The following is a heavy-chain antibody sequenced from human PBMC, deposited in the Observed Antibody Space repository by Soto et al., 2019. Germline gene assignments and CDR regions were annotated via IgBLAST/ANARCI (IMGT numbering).Heavy chain of an antibody. J-gene: IGHJ4*02. V-gene: IGHV4-59*01. D-gene: IGHD6-13*01. CDR3: AAGEASSRNLAPYYLDF. Sequence: SETLSLTCTVSGGSMRNYFWTWIRQPPGKGLEWIGYIHYSGATSFFPSYNPSLRGRVTISEDTSKNQFSLKLLSVTTADTAVYFCAAGEASSRNLAPYYLDFWGQGTLVTVSS. CDR1: GGSMRNYF. CDR2: IHYSGATSFFP.